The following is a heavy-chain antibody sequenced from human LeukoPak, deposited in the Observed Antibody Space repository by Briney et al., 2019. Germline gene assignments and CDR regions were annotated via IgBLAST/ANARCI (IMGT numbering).Heavy chain of an antibody. CDR3: AKSPYVGDHGGPSA. CDR1: GFTFSSYA. V-gene: IGHV3-23*01. J-gene: IGHJ5*02. CDR2: ISGGGGNT. Sequence: GGSLRLSCAASGFTFSSYAMSWVRQASGKGPEWVSAISGGGGNTYYADSVKGRFTISRDDSKNTLFLQMNNLRVEDTAVYYCAKSPYVGDHGGPSAWGQGTLVTVSS. D-gene: IGHD2-15*01.